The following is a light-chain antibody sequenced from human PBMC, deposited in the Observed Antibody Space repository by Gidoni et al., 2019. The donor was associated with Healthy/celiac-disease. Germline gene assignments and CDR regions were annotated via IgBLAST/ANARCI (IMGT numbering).Light chain of an antibody. J-gene: IGKJ1*01. CDR2: KAS. CDR1: QSIRSW. CDR3: QQYNSYWT. Sequence: DSQMTQSPSTLSASVGDRVTITGRARQSIRSWLAWYQQKPGKAPKLLIYKASSLESGVPSRFSGSGSGTEFTLTISSLQPDDFATYYCQQYNSYWTFGQXTKVEIK. V-gene: IGKV1-5*03.